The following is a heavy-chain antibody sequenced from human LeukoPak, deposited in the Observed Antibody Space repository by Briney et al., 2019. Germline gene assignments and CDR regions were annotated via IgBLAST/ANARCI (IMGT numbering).Heavy chain of an antibody. J-gene: IGHJ4*02. CDR1: GGSISSSNW. Sequence: SETLSLTCAVSGGSISSSNWWIWLRQPPGKGLDWIGEIYHSGGGGTNYNPSLKSRATISIDNAKNQFSLKVRSVTAADTAVYFCARGKSRGSHIDYWGQGTLVTVSS. CDR3: ARGKSRGSHIDY. D-gene: IGHD1-26*01. CDR2: IYHSGGGGT. V-gene: IGHV4-4*02.